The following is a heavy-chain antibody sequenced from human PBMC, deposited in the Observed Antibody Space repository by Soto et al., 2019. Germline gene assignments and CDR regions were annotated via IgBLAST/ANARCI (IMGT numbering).Heavy chain of an antibody. Sequence: ASVKVSCKASGYTFTSYAMHWVRQAPGQRLEWMGWINAGNGNTKYSQKFQGRVTITRDTSASTAYMELSSLRSEDTAVYYCARAGRFHSSPRLNPVTTPFDPWGQGTLVTVSS. V-gene: IGHV1-3*01. CDR1: GYTFTSYA. CDR2: INAGNGNT. J-gene: IGHJ5*02. CDR3: ARAGRFHSSPRLNPVTTPFDP. D-gene: IGHD1-1*01.